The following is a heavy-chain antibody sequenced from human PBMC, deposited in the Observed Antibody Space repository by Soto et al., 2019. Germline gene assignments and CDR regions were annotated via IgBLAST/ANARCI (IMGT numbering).Heavy chain of an antibody. CDR1: GFTFSNAW. Sequence: EVQLVESGGGLVKPGGSLRLSCAASGFTFSNAWMNWVRQAPGKGLEWVGRIKSKTDGGTTAYAAPVKGRFTISRDDSKNTLYLQMNSLKTEDTAVYYCTTDVTGTTEEAALDYWGQGTLVTVSS. V-gene: IGHV3-15*07. J-gene: IGHJ4*02. CDR2: IKSKTDGGTT. D-gene: IGHD1-20*01. CDR3: TTDVTGTTEEAALDY.